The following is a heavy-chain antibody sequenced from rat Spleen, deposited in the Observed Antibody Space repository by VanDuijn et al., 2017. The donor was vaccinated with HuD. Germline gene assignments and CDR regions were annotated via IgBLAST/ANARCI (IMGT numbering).Heavy chain of an antibody. Sequence: EVQLVETGGGLVQPGRSLKLSCVASGFTFSSYWMYWIRQAPGKGLEWVAYISIGGGTAFYRDSVKGRFTISRDDAKRTLYLQMDSLRSEDTATYYCTTGLHWGQGVMVTVSS. CDR3: TTGLH. CDR1: GFTFSSYW. V-gene: IGHV5-58*01. J-gene: IGHJ2*01. CDR2: ISIGGGTA. D-gene: IGHD4-1*01.